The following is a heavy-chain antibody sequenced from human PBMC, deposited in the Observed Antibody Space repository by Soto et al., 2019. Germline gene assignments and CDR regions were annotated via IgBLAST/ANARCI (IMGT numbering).Heavy chain of an antibody. V-gene: IGHV1-18*01. Sequence: QVQLVQSGAEVKKPGASVKVSCKASGYTFTSYGISWVRQAPGQGLEWMGWISAYNGNTNYAQKLQGRVTMTTDTSTSTAYMELRSLRSDDTAVYYCAMRMYDILTGYWFDPWGQGTLVTVSS. CDR2: ISAYNGNT. CDR1: GYTFTSYG. J-gene: IGHJ5*02. D-gene: IGHD3-9*01. CDR3: AMRMYDILTGYWFDP.